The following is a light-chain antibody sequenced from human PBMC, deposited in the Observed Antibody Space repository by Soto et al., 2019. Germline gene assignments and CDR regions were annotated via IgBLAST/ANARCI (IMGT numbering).Light chain of an antibody. Sequence: DIQMTQSPSTLSASVGDTVTITGRASQTISGWLAWYQQRPGKAPNLLIFDASTLESGVPSRFSGSGSGTTFTLTISSLQSDDFATYYCLQYNGYYRTFGQGTKVDI. V-gene: IGKV1-5*01. CDR2: DAS. J-gene: IGKJ1*01. CDR1: QTISGW. CDR3: LQYNGYYRT.